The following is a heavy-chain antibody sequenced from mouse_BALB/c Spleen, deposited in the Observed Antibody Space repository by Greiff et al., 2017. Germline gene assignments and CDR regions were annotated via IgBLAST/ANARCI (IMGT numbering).Heavy chain of an antibody. Sequence: EVKLVESGGGLVKPGGSLKLSCAASGFTFSSYAMSWVRQTPEKRLEWVASISSGGSTYYPDSVKGRFTISRDNARNILYLQMSSLRSEDTAMYYCARDYGSRNYAMDYWGQGTSVTVSS. CDR2: ISSGGST. J-gene: IGHJ4*01. V-gene: IGHV5-6-5*01. CDR1: GFTFSSYA. D-gene: IGHD1-1*01. CDR3: ARDYGSRNYAMDY.